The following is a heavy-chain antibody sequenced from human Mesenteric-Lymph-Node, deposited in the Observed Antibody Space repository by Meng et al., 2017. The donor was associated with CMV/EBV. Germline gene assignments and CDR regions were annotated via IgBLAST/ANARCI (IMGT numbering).Heavy chain of an antibody. CDR3: ARGSSYDILTGYFDY. J-gene: IGHJ4*02. Sequence: VQLHAWGAGLLEHSETLSVTCVVYGGSFSGYYWNWIRQSPEKGLEWIGEINHSGSTTYNPSFTSRIIISVDTSTNQISLIMSSVNAAYTAVYYCARGSSYDILTGYFDYWGQGALVTVSS. D-gene: IGHD3-9*01. CDR2: INHSGST. V-gene: IGHV4-34*01. CDR1: GGSFSGYY.